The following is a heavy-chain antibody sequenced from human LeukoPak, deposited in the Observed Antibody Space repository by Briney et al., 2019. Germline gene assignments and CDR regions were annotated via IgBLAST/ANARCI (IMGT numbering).Heavy chain of an antibody. Sequence: SGTLSLTCAVSGGSLSSGYYWGWIRQPPGKGLEWIGNIHHSGTTFYDPSLMSRVTISVDTSKNQFSLKLTSVTAADTAVYYCARVRYFDSSGYYYDFDYWGQGTLVTVSS. CDR2: IHHSGTT. D-gene: IGHD3-22*01. CDR1: GGSLSSGYY. CDR3: ARVRYFDSSGYYYDFDY. J-gene: IGHJ4*02. V-gene: IGHV4-38-2*01.